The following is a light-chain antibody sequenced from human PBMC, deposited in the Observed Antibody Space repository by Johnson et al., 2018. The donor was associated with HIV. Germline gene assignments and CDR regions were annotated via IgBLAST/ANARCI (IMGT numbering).Light chain of an antibody. V-gene: IGLV1-51*02. J-gene: IGLJ1*01. CDR1: KSNIGNNY. CDR2: ENN. Sequence: QSVLTQPPSVSAAPGQKVTISCSGSKSNIGNNYVSWYQQVPGTAPKLLIYENNKRPSGIPDRFPGSRSGTSATLDIIGLQTGDEADYYCGTWDSSLCGYVFGTGTKVTVL. CDR3: GTWDSSLCGYV.